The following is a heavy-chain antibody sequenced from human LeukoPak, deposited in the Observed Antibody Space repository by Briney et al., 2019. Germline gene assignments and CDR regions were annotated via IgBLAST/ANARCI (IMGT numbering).Heavy chain of an antibody. CDR1: GFTFSSYW. V-gene: IGHV3-48*01. CDR2: INSSGSAK. J-gene: IGHJ4*02. CDR3: AVTRRGYSGYTLG. D-gene: IGHD5-12*01. Sequence: GGSLRLSCAASGFTFSSYWMSWVRQAPGKGQEWVSYINSSGSAKYYADSVKGRFTISRDNARNSLYLQMNSLRVEDTAVYYCAVTRRGYSGYTLGWGQGTLVTVSS.